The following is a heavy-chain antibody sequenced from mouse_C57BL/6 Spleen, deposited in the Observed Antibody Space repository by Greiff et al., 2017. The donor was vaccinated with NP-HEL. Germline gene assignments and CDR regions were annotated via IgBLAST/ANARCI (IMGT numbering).Heavy chain of an antibody. V-gene: IGHV1-54*01. D-gene: IGHD2-2*01. CDR2: INPGSGGT. J-gene: IGHJ4*01. CDR3: ARSPSTMGTTWGYAMDY. CDR1: GYAFTNYL. Sequence: QVQLKESGAELVRPGTSVKVSCKASGYAFTNYLIEWVKQRPGQGLEWIGVINPGSGGTNYNEKFKGKATLTADKSSSTAYMQLSSLTSEDSAVYFCARSPSTMGTTWGYAMDYWGQGTSVTVSS.